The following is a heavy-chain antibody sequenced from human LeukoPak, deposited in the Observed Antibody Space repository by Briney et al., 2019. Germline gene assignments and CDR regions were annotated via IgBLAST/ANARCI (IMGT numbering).Heavy chain of an antibody. CDR1: GYTFTGYN. V-gene: IGHV1-2*02. CDR3: ARDRRGAYGDYATSY. J-gene: IGHJ4*02. CDR2: INPNSGAT. D-gene: IGHD4-17*01. Sequence: PSVTVSCKASGYTFTGYNMHWVRQAPGQGLEWMGWINPNSGATNYAQKFQGRVTMTRDTSISTDYMELSRLRADDTAVYYCARDRRGAYGDYATSYWGQGTLVTVSS.